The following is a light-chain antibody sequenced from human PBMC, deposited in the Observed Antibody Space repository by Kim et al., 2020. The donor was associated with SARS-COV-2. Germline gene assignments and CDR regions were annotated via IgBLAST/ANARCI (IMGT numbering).Light chain of an antibody. Sequence: SYELTQPPSVSVSPGETATISCTGDNLQFKYVCWYQRTTGHSPVLVLNQDNNRPSGIPERFSGSNSGNTATLTISGTQAMDEADYYCQVWDNSLGLFGAGTELTVL. CDR1: NLQFKY. CDR3: QVWDNSLGL. V-gene: IGLV3-1*01. CDR2: QDN. J-gene: IGLJ2*01.